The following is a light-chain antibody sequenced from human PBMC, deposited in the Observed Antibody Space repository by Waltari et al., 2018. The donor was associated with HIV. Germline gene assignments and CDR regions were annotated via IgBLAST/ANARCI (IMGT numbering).Light chain of an antibody. V-gene: IGLV3-1*01. CDR1: KLGDQY. Sequence: SSELTQPPSVSVSPGQTASITCSGDKLGDQYACWYQQKPGQSPVLVIYQDNKRPSGIPERFSGTNSGNRATLTISGTQPMDEADYYCQAWDSSTVIFGGGTNLTVL. CDR2: QDN. J-gene: IGLJ2*01. CDR3: QAWDSSTVI.